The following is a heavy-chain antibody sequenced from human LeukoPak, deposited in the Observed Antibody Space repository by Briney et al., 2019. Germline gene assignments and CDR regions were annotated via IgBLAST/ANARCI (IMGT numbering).Heavy chain of an antibody. CDR3: ARDEESAAGDYYYYYGMDV. V-gene: IGHV4-39*02. J-gene: IGHJ6*02. Sequence: PSETLSLTCTVSGGSISSSSYYWGWIRQPPGKGLEWIGSIYYSGSTYYNPSLKSRVTISVDTSKNQFSLKLSSVTAADTAVYYCARDEESAAGDYYYYYGMDVWGQGTTVTVSS. CDR2: IYYSGST. CDR1: GGSISSSSYY. D-gene: IGHD6-13*01.